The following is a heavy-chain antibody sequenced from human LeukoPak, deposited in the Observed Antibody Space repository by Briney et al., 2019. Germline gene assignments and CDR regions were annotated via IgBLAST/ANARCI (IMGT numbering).Heavy chain of an antibody. CDR3: AKEGYPADDY. Sequence: PGGSLRLSCAASGFTFSTYSMNWVRQAPGKGLEWVSSISSTGSYIYYADSVKGRFTISRDNSKNTLYLQINSLRAEDTAVYYCAKEGYPADDYWGQGTLVTVSS. CDR2: ISSTGSYI. D-gene: IGHD5-12*01. CDR1: GFTFSTYS. V-gene: IGHV3-21*04. J-gene: IGHJ4*02.